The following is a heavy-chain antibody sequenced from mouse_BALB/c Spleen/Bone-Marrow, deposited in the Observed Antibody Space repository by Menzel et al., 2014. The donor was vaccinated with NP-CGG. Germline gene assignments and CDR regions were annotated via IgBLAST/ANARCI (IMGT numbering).Heavy chain of an antibody. J-gene: IGHJ4*01. CDR1: GYTFTGYT. V-gene: IGHV1-4*01. Sequence: QVQLQQSGAELARPGASVKMSCKASGYTFTGYTILWVKQRPGQGLEWIGYINPTSGYANYNQKFKDKATLTADKPSSTAYMQLSSLTSEDSAVFYCARSMIVYFAMDYWGQGTSVTVSS. CDR2: INPTSGYA. CDR3: ARSMIVYFAMDY. D-gene: IGHD2-3*01.